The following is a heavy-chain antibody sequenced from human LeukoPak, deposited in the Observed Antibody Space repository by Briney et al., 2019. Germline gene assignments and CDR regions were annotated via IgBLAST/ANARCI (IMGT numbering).Heavy chain of an antibody. Sequence: APVKVSCKASGYTFTGYYIHYVRQALGQGLEWMGWINPNTGDTKNPPKFQGRVTMARGTAISTAYMELSRLRSDDTTVYYCARQSLRNFDYWDQGTLVTVFS. CDR2: INPNTGDT. J-gene: IGHJ4*02. CDR3: ARQSLRNFDY. CDR1: GYTFTGYY. V-gene: IGHV1-2*02. D-gene: IGHD5/OR15-5a*01.